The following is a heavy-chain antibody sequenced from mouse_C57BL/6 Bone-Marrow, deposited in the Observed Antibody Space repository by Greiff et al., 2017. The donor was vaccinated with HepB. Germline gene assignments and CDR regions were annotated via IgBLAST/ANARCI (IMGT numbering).Heavy chain of an antibody. CDR1: GYTFTSYW. Sequence: QVQLQQSGAELVRPGSSVKLSCKASGYTFTSYWMDWVKQRPGQGLEWIGNIYPSDSETHYNQKFKDKATLTVDKSSSTAYMQLSSLTSEDSAVYYCAVIYYYGSSYLYYAMDYWGQGTSVTVSS. CDR2: IYPSDSET. CDR3: AVIYYYGSSYLYYAMDY. D-gene: IGHD1-1*01. V-gene: IGHV1-61*01. J-gene: IGHJ4*01.